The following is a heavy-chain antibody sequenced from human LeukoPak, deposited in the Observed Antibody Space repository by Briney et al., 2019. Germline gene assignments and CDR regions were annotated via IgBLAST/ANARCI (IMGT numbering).Heavy chain of an antibody. J-gene: IGHJ2*01. V-gene: IGHV3-74*03. Sequence: GGSLRLSCAASGFASSDYWMHWVRQAPGKGLVWVSRISGDGTVTSYADSVEGRFPISRDIAKNTLYLQMNSLRAEDTAVYYCARGRPIVGTITSWYFDLWGRGTLVTVSS. CDR1: GFASSDYW. CDR2: ISGDGTVT. CDR3: ARGRPIVGTITSWYFDL. D-gene: IGHD5-12*01.